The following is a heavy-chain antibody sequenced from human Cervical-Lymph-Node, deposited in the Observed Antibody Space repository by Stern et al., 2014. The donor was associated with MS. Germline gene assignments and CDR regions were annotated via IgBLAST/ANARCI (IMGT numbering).Heavy chain of an antibody. J-gene: IGHJ6*02. Sequence: QLQLQESGPGLVKPSETLSLTCSVSGGSLSSDYWTWIRQPPGKGLEWIGCIYYSGSTDYNPSHKSRVAISVDTSKNQFSLKLASVTAADTAVYYCVRNRRVIAYYSGGYSAMDVWGPGTTVTVSS. V-gene: IGHV4-59*01. CDR2: IYYSGST. CDR1: GGSLSSDY. CDR3: VRNRRVIAYYSGGYSAMDV. D-gene: IGHD3-10*01.